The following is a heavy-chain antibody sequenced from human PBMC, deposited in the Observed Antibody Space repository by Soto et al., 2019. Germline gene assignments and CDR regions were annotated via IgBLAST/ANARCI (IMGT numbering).Heavy chain of an antibody. CDR1: GFTFSSYA. J-gene: IGHJ4*02. V-gene: IGHV3-23*01. Sequence: GGSLRLSCAAPGFTFSSYAMSWVRQAPGKGLEWVSAISGSGGSTYYADSVKGRFTISRDNSKNTLYLQMNSLRAEDTAVYYCAKDIAARPSYFDYWGQGTLVTVSS. D-gene: IGHD6-6*01. CDR2: ISGSGGST. CDR3: AKDIAARPSYFDY.